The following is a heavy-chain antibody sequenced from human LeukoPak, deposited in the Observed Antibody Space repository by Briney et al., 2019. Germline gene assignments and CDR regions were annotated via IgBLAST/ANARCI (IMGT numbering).Heavy chain of an antibody. J-gene: IGHJ4*02. CDR2: IYYSGST. Sequence: SETLSLTCTVSGGSFSSYYWSWIRQPPGKGLEWIGYIYYSGSTDYNPSLKSRVTISVETSKNQFSLNLSSVTAADTAVYYCARVGSGGAWFDFWGQGTLVSVSS. V-gene: IGHV4-59*01. D-gene: IGHD6-19*01. CDR3: ARVGSGGAWFDF. CDR1: GGSFSSYY.